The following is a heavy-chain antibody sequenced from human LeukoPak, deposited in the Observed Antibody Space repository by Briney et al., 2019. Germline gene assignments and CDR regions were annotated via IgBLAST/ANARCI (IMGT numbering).Heavy chain of an antibody. Sequence: ASVTVSCKASGYTFTRNAMHWVRQAPGQGLEWMGWINTNNGDTKYSQKFQGRVTITRDTSANTAYMELSSLRSEDTAVYYCARDKTNSWCEDFWGQGTLVTVSS. J-gene: IGHJ4*02. CDR2: INTNNGDT. D-gene: IGHD4/OR15-4a*01. CDR3: ARDKTNSWCEDF. CDR1: GYTFTRNA. V-gene: IGHV1-3*04.